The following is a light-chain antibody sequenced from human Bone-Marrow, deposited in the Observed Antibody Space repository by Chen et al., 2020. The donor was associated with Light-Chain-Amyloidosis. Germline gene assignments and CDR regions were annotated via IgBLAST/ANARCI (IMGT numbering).Light chain of an antibody. CDR1: QTISSNY. Sequence: EIVLTQSPGTLSLSPGEGASLSCRASQTISSNYLTWYQQKFGQAPRLLIYGSSSRATGIPDRFTGSVSGTDFTLTINRLEPEDFAMYYCQQYGTSPLTFGGGTKVEIK. CDR3: QQYGTSPLT. J-gene: IGKJ4*01. V-gene: IGKV3-20*01. CDR2: GSS.